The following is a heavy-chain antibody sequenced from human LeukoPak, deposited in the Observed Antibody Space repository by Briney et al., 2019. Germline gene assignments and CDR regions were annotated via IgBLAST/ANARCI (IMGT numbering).Heavy chain of an antibody. D-gene: IGHD3-10*01. CDR2: ISAYNGNT. Sequence: ASVTVSCKASGYTFTSYGISWVRQAPGQGLEWMGWISAYNGNTNYAQKLQGRVTMTTDTSTSTAYMELRSLRSDDTAVYYCARGSGRPNSYYYYMDVWGKGTTVTISS. CDR1: GYTFTSYG. J-gene: IGHJ6*03. V-gene: IGHV1-18*01. CDR3: ARGSGRPNSYYYYMDV.